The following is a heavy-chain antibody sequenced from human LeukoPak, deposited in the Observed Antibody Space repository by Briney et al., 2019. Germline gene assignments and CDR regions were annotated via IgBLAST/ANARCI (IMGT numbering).Heavy chain of an antibody. J-gene: IGHJ6*02. CDR2: IYYSGST. CDR1: GGSIRSYY. D-gene: IGHD3-9*01. Sequence: SETLSLTCTVSGGSIRSYYWSWIRQPPGKGLEWIGYIYYSGSTNYNPSLKSRVTISVDTSKNQFSLKLSSVTAADTAVYYCARSNRNYDILTGYYGEVYGMDVWGQGTRLRVPS. CDR3: ARSNRNYDILTGYYGEVYGMDV. V-gene: IGHV4-59*08.